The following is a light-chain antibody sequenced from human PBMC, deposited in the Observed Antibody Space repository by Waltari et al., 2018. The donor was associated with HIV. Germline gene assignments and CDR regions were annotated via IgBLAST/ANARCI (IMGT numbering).Light chain of an antibody. Sequence: QSALTQPPSASGSLGQSVTISCTGPSSDLGAYDSVSWFQQHPRSAPKLLLYEVTRRPSIVSDRFSGSRSGSTAFLTVAGLQPDDDATDFCSSYGDSLRVLFGGGPNVTVL. CDR2: EVT. CDR3: SSYGDSLRVL. J-gene: IGLJ3*02. CDR1: SSDLGAYDS. V-gene: IGLV2-8*01.